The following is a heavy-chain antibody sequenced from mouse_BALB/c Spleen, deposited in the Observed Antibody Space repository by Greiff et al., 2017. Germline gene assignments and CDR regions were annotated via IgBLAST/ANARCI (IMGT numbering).Heavy chain of an antibody. Sequence: EVQLVESGGGLVKPGGSLKLSCAASGFTFSSYAMSWVRQSPEKRLEWVAEISSGGSYTYYPDTVTGRFTISRDNAKNTLYLEMSSLRSEDTAMYYCARNYGSSYPAWFAYWGQGTLVTVSA. D-gene: IGHD1-1*01. V-gene: IGHV5-9-4*01. J-gene: IGHJ3*01. CDR2: ISSGGSYT. CDR3: ARNYGSSYPAWFAY. CDR1: GFTFSSYA.